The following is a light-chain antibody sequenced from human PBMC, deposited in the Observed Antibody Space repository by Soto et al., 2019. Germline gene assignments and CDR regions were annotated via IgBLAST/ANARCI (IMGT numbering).Light chain of an antibody. Sequence: QLTQSPSSLSASVGDRVTITCRASQGISSYLTWYQQKPGKAPKLLIYAASTLQSGVPSRFSGSGSGTDFTLTISSLQPEDFATYHCQQLNSYPLTFGGGTKVEIK. J-gene: IGKJ4*01. CDR1: QGISSY. CDR2: AAS. CDR3: QQLNSYPLT. V-gene: IGKV1-9*01.